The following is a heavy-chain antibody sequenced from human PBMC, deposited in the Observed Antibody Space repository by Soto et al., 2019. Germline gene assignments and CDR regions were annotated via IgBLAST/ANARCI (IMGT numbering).Heavy chain of an antibody. D-gene: IGHD3-22*01. CDR3: ASLYDTSGYYYRYYYYGMDV. V-gene: IGHV4-34*01. Sequence: SETLSLTCAVYGGSFSGYYWSWIRQPPGKGLEWIGEINHSGSTNYNPSLKSRVTISVDTSKSQFSLKLSSVTAADTAVYYCASLYDTSGYYYRYYYYGMDVWGQGTTVTAS. CDR2: INHSGST. J-gene: IGHJ6*02. CDR1: GGSFSGYY.